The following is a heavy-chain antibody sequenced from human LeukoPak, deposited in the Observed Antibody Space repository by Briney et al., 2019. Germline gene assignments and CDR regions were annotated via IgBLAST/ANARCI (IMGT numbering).Heavy chain of an antibody. CDR3: AKAPLLLYSSGYYYYYMDV. Sequence: GGSLRLSCAASGFTFSSYGMHWVRQAPGKGLEWVAFIRYDGSNKYYADSVKGRFTISRDNSKNTLYLQMNSLRAEDTAVYYCAKAPLLLYSSGYYYYYMDVWGKGTTVTVSS. CDR1: GFTFSSYG. V-gene: IGHV3-30*02. D-gene: IGHD6-25*01. J-gene: IGHJ6*03. CDR2: IRYDGSNK.